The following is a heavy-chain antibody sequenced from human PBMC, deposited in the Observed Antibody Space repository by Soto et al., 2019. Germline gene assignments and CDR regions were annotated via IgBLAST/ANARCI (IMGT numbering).Heavy chain of an antibody. D-gene: IGHD3-22*01. CDR1: GGSVSTYY. J-gene: IGHJ4*02. V-gene: IGHV4-59*02. CDR3: ARSLRHTSDPGAFDS. CDR2: VYYNGST. Sequence: PSETLSLTCSVSGGSVSTYYWSWIRQPPGQGLEWIGHVYYNGSTHYNPSLKSRVIISVDTSKNHFSLRLSSVTAADTAMFYCARSLRHTSDPGAFDSWGQGTLVTVSS.